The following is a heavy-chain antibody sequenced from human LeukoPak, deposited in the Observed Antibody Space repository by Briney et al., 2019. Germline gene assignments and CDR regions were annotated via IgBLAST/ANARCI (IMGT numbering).Heavy chain of an antibody. V-gene: IGHV1-69*04. CDR1: GGTFSSYA. D-gene: IGHD6-6*01. CDR2: IIPILGIA. CDR3: AREEYSSSSFDY. J-gene: IGHJ4*02. Sequence: SVKVSCKASGGTFSSYAISWVRQAPGQGLEWMGRIIPILGIANYAQKFQGRVTMTTDTSTNTAYMELRSLRSDDTAVYYCAREEYSSSSFDYWGQGTLVTVSS.